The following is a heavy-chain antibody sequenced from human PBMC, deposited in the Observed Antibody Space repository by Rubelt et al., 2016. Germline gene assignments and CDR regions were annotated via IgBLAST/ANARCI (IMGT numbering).Heavy chain of an antibody. CDR2: IYYSGST. V-gene: IGHV4-59*08. J-gene: IGHJ4*02. CDR1: GGSISSYY. Sequence: QVQLQESGPGLVKPSETLSLTCTLSGGSISSYYWSWLRQTPGKGLEWIGYIYYSGSTNYNPSLKSRVTISVDTSKNQFSLKLSSVTAADTAVYYCARSNYFDYWGQGTLVTVSS. CDR3: ARSNYFDY.